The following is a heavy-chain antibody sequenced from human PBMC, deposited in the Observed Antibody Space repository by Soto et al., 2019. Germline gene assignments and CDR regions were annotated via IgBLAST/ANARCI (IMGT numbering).Heavy chain of an antibody. V-gene: IGHV7-4-1*01. CDR2: INTNTGNP. CDR1: GYTFTSYA. Sequence: ASVKVSCKASGYTFTSYAMNWVRQAPGQGLEWMGWINTNTGNPTYAQGFTGRFVFSLDTSVSTAYLQICSLKAEDTAVYYCALKPHHYYYYGMDVWGQGTTVTVSS. CDR3: ALKPHHYYYYGMDV. J-gene: IGHJ6*02.